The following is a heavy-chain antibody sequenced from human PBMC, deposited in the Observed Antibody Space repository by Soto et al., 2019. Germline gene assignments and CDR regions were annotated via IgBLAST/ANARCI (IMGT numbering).Heavy chain of an antibody. V-gene: IGHV3-30*18. Sequence: QVQLVESGGGVVQPGRSLRLSCAASGFIFSSYGMHWVRQAPGKGLEWVAVISYDGSNKYYADSVKGRFTISRDNSKNTLYLQMNSLRAEDTAVYYCAKDRGVGEYYYYYGMDVR. D-gene: IGHD2-15*01. CDR3: AKDRGVGEYYYYYGMDV. CDR2: ISYDGSNK. CDR1: GFIFSSYG. J-gene: IGHJ6*01.